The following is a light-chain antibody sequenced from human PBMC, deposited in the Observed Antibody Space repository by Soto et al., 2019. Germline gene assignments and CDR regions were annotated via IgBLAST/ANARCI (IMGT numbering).Light chain of an antibody. CDR1: QSVNSN. Sequence: EVVLTQSPATLSLSPGDRATLSCRASQSVNSNLAWYQQKPGQAPRLLIYDASNRATGIPPRFSGSGSGTDFTLTISSLEPGDFAVYYCQQRAYWPPLTFGGGTKVDIK. J-gene: IGKJ4*01. CDR3: QQRAYWPPLT. V-gene: IGKV3-11*01. CDR2: DAS.